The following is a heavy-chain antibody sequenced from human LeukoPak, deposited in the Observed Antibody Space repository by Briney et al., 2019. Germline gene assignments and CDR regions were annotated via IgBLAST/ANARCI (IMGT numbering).Heavy chain of an antibody. Sequence: GGSLRLSCAASGFTFSSYGMHWVRQAPGRGLEWVAVIWYDGSNKYYADSVKGRFTISRDNSKNTLYLQMNSLRAEDTAVYYCARDGYSGYDGANYWGQGTLVTVSS. J-gene: IGHJ4*02. D-gene: IGHD5-12*01. V-gene: IGHV3-33*01. CDR3: ARDGYSGYDGANY. CDR1: GFTFSSYG. CDR2: IWYDGSNK.